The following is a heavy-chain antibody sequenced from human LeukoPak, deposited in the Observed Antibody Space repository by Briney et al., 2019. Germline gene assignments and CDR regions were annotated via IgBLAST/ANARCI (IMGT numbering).Heavy chain of an antibody. D-gene: IGHD2-15*01. CDR3: ARVEVAATYYYGMDV. V-gene: IGHV4-38-2*02. CDR1: GYSISSGYY. J-gene: IGHJ6*02. Sequence: SETLSLTCTVSGYSISSGYYWGWIRQPPGKGLEWIGSIYHSGSTYYNPSLKSRVTISVDTSKNQFSLKLSSVTAADTAVYYCARVEVAATYYYGMDVWGQGTTVTVSS. CDR2: IYHSGST.